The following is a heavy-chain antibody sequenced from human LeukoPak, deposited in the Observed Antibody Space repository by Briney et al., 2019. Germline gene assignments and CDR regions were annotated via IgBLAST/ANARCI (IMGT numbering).Heavy chain of an antibody. CDR2: IYSGGST. CDR1: GFTVSSNY. D-gene: IGHD2-15*01. CDR3: ARLSPVYSEIDY. V-gene: IGHV3-53*01. Sequence: GGSLRLSCAASGFTVSSNYMSWVRQAPGKGLEWVSVIYSGGSTYYADSVKGRFTISRDNSKNTPYLQMNSLRAEDTAVYYCARLSPVYSEIDYWGQGTLVTVSS. J-gene: IGHJ4*02.